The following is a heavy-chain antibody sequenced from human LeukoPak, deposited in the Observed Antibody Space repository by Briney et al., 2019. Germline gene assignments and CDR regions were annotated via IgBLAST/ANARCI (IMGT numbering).Heavy chain of an antibody. J-gene: IGHJ4*02. D-gene: IGHD3-9*01. CDR1: GFTFRRYD. CDR3: ARVYDVLTGGFDY. Sequence: TGGSLRLSCAASGFTFRRYDMNWVRQAPGKGLEWVSSISSSSISINYADSVRDRFTISRDNARELLYLQMHNLRSEDTAVYYCARVYDVLTGGFDYWGQGVLVTVSS. CDR2: ISSSSISI. V-gene: IGHV3-21*01.